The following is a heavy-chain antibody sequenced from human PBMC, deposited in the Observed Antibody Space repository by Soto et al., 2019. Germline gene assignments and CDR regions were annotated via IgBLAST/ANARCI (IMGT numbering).Heavy chain of an antibody. Sequence: PSETLSLTCTVSGGSISSGDYYWSWIRQPPGKGLEWIGYIYYRGSTNYNPSLKSRVTISVDTSKNQFSLNLNSVTAAGTAVYYCATRPKSQRWLPYFDFWGPGALVTVSS. D-gene: IGHD6-19*01. J-gene: IGHJ4*02. CDR2: IYYRGST. CDR3: ATRPKSQRWLPYFDF. CDR1: GGSISSGDYY. V-gene: IGHV4-61*08.